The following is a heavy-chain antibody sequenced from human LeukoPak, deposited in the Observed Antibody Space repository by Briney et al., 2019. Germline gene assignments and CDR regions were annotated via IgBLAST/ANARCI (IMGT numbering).Heavy chain of an antibody. CDR2: TYYRSKWRN. Sequence: SQTLSLTCAISGDSFSSNSASWNWIRQSPSRGLEWLGRTYYRSKWRNDYAVSVKSRITISPDTSKNQFSLQLNSVTAADTAVYYCARRGLDPRAFDIWGQGTMATVSS. D-gene: IGHD3-10*01. V-gene: IGHV6-1*01. J-gene: IGHJ3*02. CDR1: GDSFSSNSAS. CDR3: ARRGLDPRAFDI.